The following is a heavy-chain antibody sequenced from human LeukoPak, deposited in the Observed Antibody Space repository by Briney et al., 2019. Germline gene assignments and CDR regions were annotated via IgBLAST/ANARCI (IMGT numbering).Heavy chain of an antibody. CDR2: ISSSSSYI. V-gene: IGHV3-21*01. CDR3: AKDFGELLSEVYGMDV. Sequence: GGSLRLSCAASGFTFSSYSMNWVRQAPGKGLEWVSSISSSSSYIYYADSVKGRFTISRDNAKNSLYLQMNSLRAEDTAVYYCAKDFGELLSEVYGMDVWGQGTTVTVSS. J-gene: IGHJ6*02. CDR1: GFTFSSYS. D-gene: IGHD3-10*01.